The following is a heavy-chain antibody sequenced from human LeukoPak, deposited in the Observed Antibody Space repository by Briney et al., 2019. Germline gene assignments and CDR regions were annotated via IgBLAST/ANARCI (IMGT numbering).Heavy chain of an antibody. D-gene: IGHD2-2*01. CDR3: ARELAFGSSTPHDAFDI. J-gene: IGHJ3*02. CDR1: GYTLTELS. Sequence: GASVKVSCKVSGYTLTELSMHWVRQAPGKGLEWMGGFDPEDGETIYAQKFQGRVTITADESTSTAYMELSSLRSEDTAVYYCARELAFGSSTPHDAFDIWGQGTMVTVSS. V-gene: IGHV1-24*01. CDR2: FDPEDGET.